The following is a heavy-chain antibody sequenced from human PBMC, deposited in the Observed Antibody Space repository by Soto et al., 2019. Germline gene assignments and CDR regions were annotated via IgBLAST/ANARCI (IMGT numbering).Heavy chain of an antibody. CDR2: ISSSSSYI. CDR3: AVYYYDSSGYYPTPGY. CDR1: GFTFSSYS. J-gene: IGHJ4*02. D-gene: IGHD3-22*01. Sequence: PGGSLRLSCAASGFTFSSYSMNRVRQAPGKGLEWVSSISSSSSYIYYADSVKGRFTISRDNAKNSLYLQMNSLRAEDTAVYYCAVYYYDSSGYYPTPGYWGQGTLVTVSS. V-gene: IGHV3-21*01.